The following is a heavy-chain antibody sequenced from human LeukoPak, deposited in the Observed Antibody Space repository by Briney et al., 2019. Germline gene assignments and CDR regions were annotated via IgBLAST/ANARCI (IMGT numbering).Heavy chain of an antibody. CDR3: ARESYYVSGIMGGYYYYSMDV. D-gene: IGHD3-10*01. CDR2: IYSGGST. Sequence: PGGSLRLSCAASGFTVSSNYMSWVRQAPGEGREWVSVIYSGGSTYYADSGKGRFTLPRDNPKNTLFLQMNSLRAEDTAVYYFARESYYVSGIMGGYYYYSMDVWGKGTPVTISS. J-gene: IGHJ6*03. V-gene: IGHV3-66*01. CDR1: GFTVSSNY.